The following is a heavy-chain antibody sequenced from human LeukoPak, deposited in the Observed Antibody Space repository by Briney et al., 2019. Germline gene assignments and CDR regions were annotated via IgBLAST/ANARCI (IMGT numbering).Heavy chain of an antibody. V-gene: IGHV3-7*01. J-gene: IGHJ6*03. CDR1: GFTFSSYW. D-gene: IGHD5-24*01. Sequence: PGGSLRLSCAASGFTFSSYWMSWVRQAPGRGLEWVANIKQDGSEQYYVDSVKGRFTISRDNAKNSLYLQMNSLGAEDTAVYYCARAGWLQSAHYMDVWGKGTTVTVSS. CDR2: IKQDGSEQ. CDR3: ARAGWLQSAHYMDV.